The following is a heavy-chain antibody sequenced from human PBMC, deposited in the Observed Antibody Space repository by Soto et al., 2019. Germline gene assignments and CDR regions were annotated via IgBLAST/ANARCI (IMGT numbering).Heavy chain of an antibody. D-gene: IGHD5-18*01. V-gene: IGHV3-30*18. CDR1: GFTFSSYG. J-gene: IGHJ6*02. CDR2: ISYDGSNK. Sequence: QVQLVESGGGVVQPGRSLRLSCAASGFTFSSYGMHWVRQAPGKGLEWVAVISYDGSNKYYADSVKGRFTISRDNSKNTLYLQMNSLRAEDTAVYYCAKVSGDTYYYDYGMDVWGQGTTVTVSS. CDR3: AKVSGDTYYYDYGMDV.